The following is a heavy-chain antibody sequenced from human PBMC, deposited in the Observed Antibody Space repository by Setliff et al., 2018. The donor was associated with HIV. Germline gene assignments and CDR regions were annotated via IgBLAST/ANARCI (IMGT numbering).Heavy chain of an antibody. CDR3: ARDWLADGYSTKFAFDI. CDR2: IDSDGSDT. V-gene: IGHV3-74*01. CDR1: GLTFSNYW. D-gene: IGHD5-18*01. J-gene: IGHJ3*02. Sequence: GGSLRLSCVASGLTFSNYWMHWVRQAPGKGLVWVSRIDSDGSDTDYADSVRGRFTISRDNAKNTLYLQMTSLRAEDTAVYYCARDWLADGYSTKFAFDIWGQGTMVTVSS.